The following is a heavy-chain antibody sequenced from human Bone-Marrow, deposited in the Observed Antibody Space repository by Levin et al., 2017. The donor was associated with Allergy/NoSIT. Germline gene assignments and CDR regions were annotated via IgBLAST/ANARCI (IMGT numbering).Heavy chain of an antibody. CDR3: ARGWFGELLSH. CDR1: GFTVSSNY. Sequence: GGSLRLSCAASGFTVSSNYMSWVRQAPGKGPEWVSVFYSGGSTYYADSVKGRFTISRDNSKNTLYLQMNSLRAEDTAVYYCARGWFGELLSHWGQGTLVTVSS. V-gene: IGHV3-53*01. D-gene: IGHD3-10*01. CDR2: FYSGGST. J-gene: IGHJ4*02.